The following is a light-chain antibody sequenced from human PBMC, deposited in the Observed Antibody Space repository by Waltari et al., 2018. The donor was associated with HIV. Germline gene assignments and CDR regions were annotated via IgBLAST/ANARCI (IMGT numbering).Light chain of an antibody. CDR3: GADHGSGSNCVEV. V-gene: IGLV9-49*01. J-gene: IGLJ2*01. Sequence: QPVLTQPPSASASLGASVTLTCTLSSGYSNYKVDWYQQRPGKGPRFVMRVGTGGIVATKGDGIPDRFSVLGSGLNRYLTIKNIQEEDESDYHCGADHGSGSNCVEVFGGETKLTVL. CDR2: VGTGGIVA. CDR1: SGYSNYK.